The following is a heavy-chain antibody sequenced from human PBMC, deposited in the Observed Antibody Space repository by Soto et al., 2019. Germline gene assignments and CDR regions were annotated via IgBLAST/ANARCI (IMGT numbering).Heavy chain of an antibody. CDR1: GPTFIAYY. CDR3: ARVSVDVPE. D-gene: IGHD5-12*01. J-gene: IGHJ4*02. V-gene: IGHV1-2*02. CDR2: IDPKSGGT. Sequence: HLVQSGAEVKKPGASVRVSCKTSGPTFIAYYIHWFRQAPGQGLEWMGWIDPKSGGTTYEQKFLGRVTMTRDTSINTAYMDLNRLTSDDTAVYYCARVSVDVPEWGQGTLITVSS.